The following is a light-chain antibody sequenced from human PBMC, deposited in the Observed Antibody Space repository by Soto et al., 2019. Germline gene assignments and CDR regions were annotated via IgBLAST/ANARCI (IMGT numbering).Light chain of an antibody. Sequence: DIHITQLKAPLTAVVVDRVAIACLASQTISTSLAWYQQKPGRPPKLLIYLASSLQSGVPARFSGSGSGTEFTLIICRLQRYDFATYYCQPCNSDPSTFGLGTRLEIK. CDR3: QPCNSDPST. J-gene: IGKJ5*01. V-gene: IGKV1-5*03. CDR2: LAS. CDR1: QTISTS.